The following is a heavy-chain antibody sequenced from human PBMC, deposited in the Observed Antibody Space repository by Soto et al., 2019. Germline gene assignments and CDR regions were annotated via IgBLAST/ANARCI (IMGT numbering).Heavy chain of an antibody. Sequence: SETLSLTCGVSGGTVDSSHWWSWVRQSPGRGVEWIGNVYHTGDTNFNPSLQSRVTFSVDKSNNQFSLRLTSVTAADTAVYFCAREIVTAGGNNYFDPWGPGTLVTVSS. CDR2: VYHTGDT. V-gene: IGHV4-4*02. CDR1: GGTVDSSHW. D-gene: IGHD2-21*02. CDR3: AREIVTAGGNNYFDP. J-gene: IGHJ5*02.